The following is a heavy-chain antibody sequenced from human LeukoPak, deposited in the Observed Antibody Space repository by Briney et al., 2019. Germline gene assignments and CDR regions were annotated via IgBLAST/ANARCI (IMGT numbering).Heavy chain of an antibody. V-gene: IGHV3-74*01. CDR2: MNSDGSTI. CDR3: ATAGSYRFDY. CDR1: GFTFSNYW. Sequence: GGSLRLSCVASGFTFSNYWMHWVRPAPGKGLVWVSRMNSDGSTINYADSVKGRFTISRDNAKSTLYLQMNSLRAEDTAVYYCATAGSYRFDYWGQGSLVTVSS. J-gene: IGHJ4*02. D-gene: IGHD1-26*01.